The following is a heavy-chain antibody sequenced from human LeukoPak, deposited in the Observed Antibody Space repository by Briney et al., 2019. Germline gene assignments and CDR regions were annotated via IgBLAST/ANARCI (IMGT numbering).Heavy chain of an antibody. CDR2: INPSGGST. D-gene: IGHD4-17*01. CDR1: GYTFTSYY. CDR3: ARDLSGDYAVAY. J-gene: IGHJ4*02. Sequence: ASVKVSCKASGYTFTSYYMHWVRQAPGQGLEWMGIINPSGGSTSYAQKFQGRGTMTTHTSTSTVYMELTSLRSQDTAVYYCARDLSGDYAVAYWGQGTLVTVSS. V-gene: IGHV1-46*01.